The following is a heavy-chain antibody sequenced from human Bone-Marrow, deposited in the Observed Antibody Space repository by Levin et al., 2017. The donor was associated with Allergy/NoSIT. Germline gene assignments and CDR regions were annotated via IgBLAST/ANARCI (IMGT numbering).Heavy chain of an antibody. CDR2: IFWNHKK. CDR1: GFSLSPVRLG. D-gene: IGHD3-9*01. J-gene: IGHJ4*02. CDR3: ARMGSVQDYDMLTGFYGN. V-gene: IGHV2-26*01. Sequence: SGPTLVKPTETLTLTCTVSGFSLSPVRLGVSWFRQPPGKALEWLAHIFWNHKKSYSASLQSRLTISKDTSKSQVVLTMTNMDPVDTATYYCARMGSVQDYDMLTGFYGNWGQGTLVTVSS.